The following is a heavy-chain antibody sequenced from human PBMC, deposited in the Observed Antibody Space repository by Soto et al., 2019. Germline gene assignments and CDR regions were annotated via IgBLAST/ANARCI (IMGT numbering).Heavy chain of an antibody. V-gene: IGHV3-23*01. CDR1: GFTFSSYA. CDR2: ISGSGATT. Sequence: GGSLRLSCAASGFTFSSYAMSWVRQAPGKRLEWLSLISGSGATTYYADSVKGRFIVSRDKSKNTVYLQMNSLRADDTALYYCTKSSVHCSGGSCFDFWGQGTLVTVSS. D-gene: IGHD2-15*01. CDR3: TKSSVHCSGGSCFDF. J-gene: IGHJ5*01.